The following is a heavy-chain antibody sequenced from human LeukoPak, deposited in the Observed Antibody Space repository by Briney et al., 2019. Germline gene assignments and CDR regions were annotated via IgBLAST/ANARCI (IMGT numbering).Heavy chain of an antibody. D-gene: IGHD5-12*01. Sequence: GGSLRLSCAASGFTFSSYAMSWVRQPPGRGLEWVSAISGSGGSTYYADSVKGRFTISRDNSKNTLYLQMNSLRAEDTAVYYWAKINSGYEPGPFGWWGQGTLVTVSS. V-gene: IGHV3-23*01. CDR3: AKINSGYEPGPFGW. J-gene: IGHJ4*02. CDR1: GFTFSSYA. CDR2: ISGSGGST.